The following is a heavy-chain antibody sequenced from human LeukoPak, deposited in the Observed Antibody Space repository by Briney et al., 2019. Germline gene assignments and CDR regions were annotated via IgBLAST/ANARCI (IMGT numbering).Heavy chain of an antibody. Sequence: GGSLRLSCAASGFTFSSYAMSWVRQAPGKGLEWVSGISATDGSTSYADSVKGRFTVSRDNSKNTLYLQMNSLRADDTAVYYCAKTRHDTSRLPFDPWGQGTLVTVSS. CDR2: ISATDGST. J-gene: IGHJ5*02. D-gene: IGHD3-22*01. CDR3: AKTRHDTSRLPFDP. V-gene: IGHV3-23*01. CDR1: GFTFSSYA.